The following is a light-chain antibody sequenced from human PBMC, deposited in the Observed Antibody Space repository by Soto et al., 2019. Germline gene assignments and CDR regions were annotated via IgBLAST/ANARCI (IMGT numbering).Light chain of an antibody. CDR1: QGIKND. V-gene: IGKV1-6*01. CDR3: LQDYNYPYT. Sequence: AIQMTQSPSSLSASVGDRVTITCRASQGIKNDVAWYQQKPGKAPKLLIHVASTLQSGVPSRFSGSGSGTDFTLTISSLQPEDLAIYYCLQDYNYPYTFGQGTKLEI. J-gene: IGKJ2*01. CDR2: VAS.